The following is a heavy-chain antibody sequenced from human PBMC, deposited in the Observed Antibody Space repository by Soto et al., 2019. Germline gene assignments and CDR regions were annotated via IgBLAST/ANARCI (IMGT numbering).Heavy chain of an antibody. CDR1: GFTFSGYW. CDR3: TRALDGMIPTAY. Sequence: EVQLVESGGGLVQPGGSLRLSCAASGFTFSGYWMHWVRQAPGKGLTWVSRINSDGTYTSSADSVRGRFTISRDDARNTLYLQMNSLRIEDTAVYYCTRALDGMIPTAYWGQGTLVTGSS. CDR2: INSDGTYT. J-gene: IGHJ4*02. D-gene: IGHD3-22*01. V-gene: IGHV3-74*01.